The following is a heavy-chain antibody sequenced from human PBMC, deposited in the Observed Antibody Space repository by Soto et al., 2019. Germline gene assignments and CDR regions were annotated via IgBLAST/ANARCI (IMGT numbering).Heavy chain of an antibody. CDR2: IYYSGST. J-gene: IGHJ4*02. CDR1: GGSISSYY. V-gene: IGHV4-59*08. Sequence: SETLSLTCTVSGGSISSYYWSWIRQPPGKGLEWIGYIYYSGSTNYNPSLKSRVTISVDTSKNQFSLKLSAVTAPDTAGYYCARGGGIYCSGGSCYWTYFDYWGQGTLVTVSS. D-gene: IGHD2-15*01. CDR3: ARGGGIYCSGGSCYWTYFDY.